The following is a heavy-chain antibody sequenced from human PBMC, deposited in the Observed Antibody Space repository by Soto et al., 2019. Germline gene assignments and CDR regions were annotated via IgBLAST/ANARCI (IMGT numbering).Heavy chain of an antibody. CDR3: ARVGIGGTYFRGYPDY. D-gene: IGHD2-15*01. CDR2: IRYDGSNI. Sequence: QVQLVESGGGVVQPGRSLRLSCAASGSIFRGYGMHWVRQAPVNGLEWVAVIRYDGSNINYADSVMGRFTISRDNSKNTLYLEMNSLRAEDTAVYYCARVGIGGTYFRGYPDYWGQGTLVSVCS. J-gene: IGHJ4*02. CDR1: GSIFRGYG. V-gene: IGHV3-33*01.